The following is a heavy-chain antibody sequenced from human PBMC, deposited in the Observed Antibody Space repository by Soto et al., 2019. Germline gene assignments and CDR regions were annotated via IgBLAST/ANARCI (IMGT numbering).Heavy chain of an antibody. D-gene: IGHD2-2*02. Sequence: ASVKVSCKASGYTFTSYYMHWVRQAPGQGLEWMGIINPSGGSTSYAQKFQGRVTMTRDTSTSTVYMELSSLRSEDTAVYYCARDAGYCSSTSCYTEYFDYRGQGTLVTVSS. J-gene: IGHJ4*02. V-gene: IGHV1-46*01. CDR1: GYTFTSYY. CDR2: INPSGGST. CDR3: ARDAGYCSSTSCYTEYFDY.